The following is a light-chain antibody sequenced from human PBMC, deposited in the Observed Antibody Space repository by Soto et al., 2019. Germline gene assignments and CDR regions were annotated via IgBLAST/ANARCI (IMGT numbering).Light chain of an antibody. V-gene: IGLV2-14*01. CDR1: RRDVGAYNY. CDR3: CSFTSITTYV. CDR2: EVS. Sequence: QSVLTQPASVSGSPGQSITISCTGTRRDVGAYNYVSWYQQQPGKAPKLMISEVSNRPSGVSNRFSGSKSGNTASLIISGLQAEDEADYYCCSFTSITTYVFGTG. J-gene: IGLJ1*01.